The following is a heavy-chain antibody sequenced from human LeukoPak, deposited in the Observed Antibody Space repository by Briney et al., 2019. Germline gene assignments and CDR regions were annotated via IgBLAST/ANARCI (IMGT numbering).Heavy chain of an antibody. CDR2: INHSGST. CDR1: GGSFSGYY. J-gene: IGHJ4*02. CDR3: ARVRYNWNDKGSSLLDY. D-gene: IGHD1-1*01. V-gene: IGHV4-34*01. Sequence: SETLSLTCAVYGGSFSGYYWSWIRQPPGKGLEWIGEINHSGSTNYNPSLKSRVTISVDTSKNQFSLKLSSVTAADTAVYYCARVRYNWNDKGSSLLDYWGQGTLVTVSS.